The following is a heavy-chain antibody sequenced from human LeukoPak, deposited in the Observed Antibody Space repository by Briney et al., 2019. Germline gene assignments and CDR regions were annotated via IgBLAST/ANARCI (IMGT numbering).Heavy chain of an antibody. D-gene: IGHD3-22*01. CDR3: AKLPRAIVVVITPADPGYFDY. J-gene: IGHJ4*02. CDR1: GFTFSSYW. V-gene: IGHV3-74*01. Sequence: GGSLRLSCAASGFTFSSYWMHWVHHAPGKGLVWVSRINSDGGSTTYADSVKGRLTISRDNSKNTPYLQMNSLRAEDTAVYYCAKLPRAIVVVITPADPGYFDYWGQGTLVTVSS. CDR2: INSDGGST.